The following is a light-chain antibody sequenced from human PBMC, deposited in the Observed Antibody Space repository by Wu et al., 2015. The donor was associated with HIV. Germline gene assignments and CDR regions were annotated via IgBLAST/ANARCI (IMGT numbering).Light chain of an antibody. CDR1: QSIRDNY. Sequence: EIVLTRSPRTLSLSPGERATLSCRASQSIRDNYLAWYQQKPAQAPRLLIYNTSNRATGIPDRFSGSGSGTDFTLTISRLEPEDSAVYYCQQYDTSPTFGQGTKVEIK. V-gene: IGKV3-20*01. CDR3: QQYDTSPT. CDR2: NTS. J-gene: IGKJ1*01.